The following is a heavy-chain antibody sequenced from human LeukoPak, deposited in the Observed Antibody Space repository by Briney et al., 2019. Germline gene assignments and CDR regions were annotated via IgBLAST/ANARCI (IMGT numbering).Heavy chain of an antibody. CDR1: GGTFSSYA. J-gene: IGHJ6*03. CDR3: AISEYQLLYYYYYMDV. V-gene: IGHV1-69*13. D-gene: IGHD2-2*01. Sequence: SVKVSCKASGGTFSSYAISWVRQAPGQGLEWMGGIIPIFGTANYAQKFQGRVTITADESTSTAYMELSSLRAEDTAVYYCAISEYQLLYYYYYMDVWGKGTTVTVSS. CDR2: IIPIFGTA.